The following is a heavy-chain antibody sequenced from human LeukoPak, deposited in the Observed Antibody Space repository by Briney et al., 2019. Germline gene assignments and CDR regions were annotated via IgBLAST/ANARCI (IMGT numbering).Heavy chain of an antibody. CDR1: GGSFSGYY. Sequence: SETLSLTCAVYGGSFSGYYWSWIRQPPGKGLEWIGEINHSGSTNYNPSLKSRVTISVDTSKNQFSLKLSSVTAADTAVYYCARLLTEEAAAGVFDYWGQGTLVTVSS. CDR3: ARLLTEEAAAGVFDY. J-gene: IGHJ4*02. V-gene: IGHV4-34*01. D-gene: IGHD6-13*01. CDR2: INHSGST.